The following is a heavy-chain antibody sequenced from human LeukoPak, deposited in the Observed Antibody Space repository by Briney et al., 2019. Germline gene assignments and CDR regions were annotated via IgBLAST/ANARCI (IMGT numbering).Heavy chain of an antibody. CDR1: GYTFTGYY. CDR2: INPNSGGT. V-gene: IGHV1-2*02. D-gene: IGHD5-18*01. Sequence: GASVKVSCKASGYTFTGYYMHWVRQAPGQGLEWMGWINPNSGGTNYAQKFQGRVTMTRDTSISTAYMELSRLRSDDTAVYYCARRGYSYGYLAGAFDIWGQGTMVTVSS. J-gene: IGHJ3*02. CDR3: ARRGYSYGYLAGAFDI.